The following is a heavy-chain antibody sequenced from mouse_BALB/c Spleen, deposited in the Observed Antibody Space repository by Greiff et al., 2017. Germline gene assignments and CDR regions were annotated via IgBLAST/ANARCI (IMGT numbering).Heavy chain of an antibody. D-gene: IGHD2-4*01. Sequence: QVQLQQSGAELAKPGASVKMSCKASGYTFTSYWMHWVKQRPGQGLEWIGYINPSTGYTEYNQKFKDKATLTADKSSSTAYMQLSSLTSEDSAVYYCANHGGSTMITNWFAYWGQGTLVTVSA. CDR3: ANHGGSTMITNWFAY. V-gene: IGHV1-7*01. J-gene: IGHJ3*01. CDR2: INPSTGYT. CDR1: GYTFTSYW.